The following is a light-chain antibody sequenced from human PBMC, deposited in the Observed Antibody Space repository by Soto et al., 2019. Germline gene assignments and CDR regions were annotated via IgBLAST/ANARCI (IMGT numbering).Light chain of an antibody. Sequence: DIQMTQSPSSLSASVGDRVTITCRASQSISSYLNWYQQEPGKAPKFLIYAASSLQSGVPSRFSGSGSGTDFNLTISSLQPEDFATYYCQQYESYSPWTFGQGTKVDIK. CDR2: AAS. J-gene: IGKJ1*01. V-gene: IGKV1-39*01. CDR3: QQYESYSPWT. CDR1: QSISSY.